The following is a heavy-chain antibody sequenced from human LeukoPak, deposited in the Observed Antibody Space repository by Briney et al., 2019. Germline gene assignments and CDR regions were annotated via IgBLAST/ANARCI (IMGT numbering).Heavy chain of an antibody. CDR1: GFSFNDYV. Sequence: PGGSLRLSCAASGFSFNDYVMNWVRQAPGKGLEWVSGINWNGGSTGYADSVKGRFTISRDNSKNTLYLQMNSLRAEDTAVYYCASLRFTVGYWGQGTLVTVSS. J-gene: IGHJ4*02. CDR3: ASLRFTVGY. D-gene: IGHD5/OR15-5a*01. CDR2: INWNGGST. V-gene: IGHV3-20*04.